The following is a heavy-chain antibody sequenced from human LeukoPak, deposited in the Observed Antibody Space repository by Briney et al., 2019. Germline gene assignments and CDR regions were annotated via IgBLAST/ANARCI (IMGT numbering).Heavy chain of an antibody. V-gene: IGHV4-59*01. Sequence: SETLSLTCTVSGGSISSYYWSWIRQPPGKGLEWIGYIYYSGSTNYNPSLKSRVTISVDTSKNQFSLKLSSVTAADTAVYYYARSSEIVATSTFDYWGQGTLVTVSS. CDR3: ARSSEIVATSTFDY. D-gene: IGHD5-12*01. CDR2: IYYSGST. J-gene: IGHJ4*02. CDR1: GGSISSYY.